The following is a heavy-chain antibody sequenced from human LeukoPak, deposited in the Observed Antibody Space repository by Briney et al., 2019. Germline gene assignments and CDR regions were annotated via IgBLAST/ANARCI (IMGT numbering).Heavy chain of an antibody. D-gene: IGHD1-26*01. Sequence: GGSLRLSCAASGFTFSSYAMHWVRQAPGKGLEWVAVISYDGSNKYYADSVKGRFTSSRDNSKNTLYLQMNSLRAEDTAVYYCARDPTAYWGQGTLVTVYS. CDR1: GFTFSSYA. CDR2: ISYDGSNK. V-gene: IGHV3-30*04. J-gene: IGHJ4*02. CDR3: ARDPTAY.